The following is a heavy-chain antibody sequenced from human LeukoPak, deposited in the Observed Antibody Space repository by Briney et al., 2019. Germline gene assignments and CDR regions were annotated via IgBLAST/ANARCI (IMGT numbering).Heavy chain of an antibody. J-gene: IGHJ3*02. CDR1: GGSISSYY. CDR2: IYYSGST. D-gene: IGHD6-13*01. Sequence: SETLSPTCTVSGGSISSYYWSWIRQPPGKGLEWIGYIYYSGSTNYNPSLKSRVTISVDTSKNQFSLKLSSVTAADTAVYYCARLSSSSDAFDIWGQGTMVTVSS. CDR3: ARLSSSSDAFDI. V-gene: IGHV4-59*01.